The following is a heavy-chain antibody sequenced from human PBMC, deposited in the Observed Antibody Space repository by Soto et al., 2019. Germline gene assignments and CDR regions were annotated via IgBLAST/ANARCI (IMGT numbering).Heavy chain of an antibody. CDR1: GFTFSSYS. CDR3: AREGDRGVNYMDV. V-gene: IGHV3-48*01. J-gene: IGHJ6*03. D-gene: IGHD3-16*01. Sequence: GGSLRLSCAASGFTFSSYSMNWVRQAPGKGLEWVSYISSSSSTIYYADSVKGRFTISRDNAKNSLYLQMNSLRAEDTAVYYCAREGDRGVNYMDVWGKGTTVTVSS. CDR2: ISSSSSTI.